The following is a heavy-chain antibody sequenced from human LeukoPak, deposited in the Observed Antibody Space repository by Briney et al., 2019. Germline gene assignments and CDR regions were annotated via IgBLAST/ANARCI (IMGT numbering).Heavy chain of an antibody. CDR3: ARYSSSSGGASHYLDY. CDR2: ISGDGSMT. D-gene: IGHD6-6*01. V-gene: IGHV3-74*01. CDR1: GFTFRSYW. J-gene: IGHJ4*02. Sequence: GGSLRLSCAVSGFTFRSYWMYWVRQAPGKRLVWVSRISGDGSMTNYADSVKGRFTISRDNAKNTVYLQMNSLRAEDTAVYYCARYSSSSGGASHYLDYWGQGTLVTVSS.